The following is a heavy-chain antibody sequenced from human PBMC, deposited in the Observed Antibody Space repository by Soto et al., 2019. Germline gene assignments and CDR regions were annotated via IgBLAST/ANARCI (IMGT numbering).Heavy chain of an antibody. CDR2: IYWNDDK. J-gene: IGHJ5*01. V-gene: IGHV2-5*01. D-gene: IGHD6-13*01. CDR3: AHSPVAGYSSSLRWFGP. Sequence: QITLKESGPTLVKPTQTLTLTCTFSGFSLSACGVGVGWIRQPPGKALEWLALIYWNDDKRYSPSLKSRLTMTQHTHKHLVDLTITNMDPADTARYCCAHSPVAGYSSSLRWFGPWGQGTLVTGSS. CDR1: GFSLSACGVG.